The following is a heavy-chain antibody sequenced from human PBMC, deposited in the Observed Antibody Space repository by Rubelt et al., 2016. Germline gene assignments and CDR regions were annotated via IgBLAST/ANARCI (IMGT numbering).Heavy chain of an antibody. CDR2: MSYDGNYK. CDR1: GFTFTGYW. D-gene: IGHD6-19*01. V-gene: IGHV3-30*03. Sequence: GGGLVQPGGSLRLSCAASGFTFTGYWMHWVRQAPGKGLEWVAVMSYDGNYKNYADSVKGRFTISRDNSKNTLYLQMNSLRAEDTAVHYCARQPVSGTWYFDYWGQGTLVTVSS. CDR3: ARQPVSGTWYFDY. J-gene: IGHJ4*02.